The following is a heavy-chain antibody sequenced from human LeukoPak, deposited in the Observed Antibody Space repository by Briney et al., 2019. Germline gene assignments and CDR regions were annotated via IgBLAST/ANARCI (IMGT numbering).Heavy chain of an antibody. Sequence: GGSLRLSCAASGFIFTNYFMSWVRQAPGKGLEWVASIKHDGSEKYYVDSVRGRFTISRDNTMNSLYLQMSGLRAEDTAVYYCATDRGWRTSGYYLYYFEYWGQGTLVTYSP. D-gene: IGHD3-3*01. CDR1: GFIFTNYF. V-gene: IGHV3-7*01. CDR3: ATDRGWRTSGYYLYYFEY. J-gene: IGHJ4*02. CDR2: IKHDGSEK.